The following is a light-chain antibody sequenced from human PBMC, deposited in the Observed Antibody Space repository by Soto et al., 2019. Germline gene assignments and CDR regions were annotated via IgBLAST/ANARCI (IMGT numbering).Light chain of an antibody. CDR1: QSVSSSY. J-gene: IGKJ1*01. CDR3: QQYGTSPLA. Sequence: EIVLTQSPGTLSLSPGERGTLSCRASQSVSSSYLAWYQQKPGQAPRLLIYGASSRATVIPDRFSGSGSGTDFTLTISRLEPEDFAVYYCQQYGTSPLAFGQGTKVEIK. CDR2: GAS. V-gene: IGKV3-20*01.